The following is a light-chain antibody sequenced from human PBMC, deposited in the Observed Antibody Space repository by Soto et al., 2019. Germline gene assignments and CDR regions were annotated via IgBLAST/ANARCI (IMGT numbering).Light chain of an antibody. CDR1: QSVSSF. Sequence: VLTQSPATLSVSPGERATLSCRASQSVSSFLAWYQQKPGQAPRLLIYGASTRATGIPARFSGSGSGTDFTLTISSLEPEDFAVYYCQQRSNWPPWTFGQGTRVEIK. J-gene: IGKJ1*01. V-gene: IGKV3-11*01. CDR2: GAS. CDR3: QQRSNWPPWT.